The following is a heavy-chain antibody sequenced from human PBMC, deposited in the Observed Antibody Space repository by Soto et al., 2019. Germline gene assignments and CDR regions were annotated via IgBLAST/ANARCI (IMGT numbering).Heavy chain of an antibody. J-gene: IGHJ6*02. CDR1: GYTFTGHH. D-gene: IGHD3-16*02. CDR3: ARDLAFGGVIAYFGMDV. V-gene: IGHV1-2*02. CDR2: INPNTGGT. Sequence: ASVKVSCKASGYTFTGHHSHWVRQAPGQGLEWMGWINPNTGGTDYAQKFQGRVTLTRDTSITTVYIELRRLRSDDTAAYFCARDLAFGGVIAYFGMDVWGQGTTVTVSS.